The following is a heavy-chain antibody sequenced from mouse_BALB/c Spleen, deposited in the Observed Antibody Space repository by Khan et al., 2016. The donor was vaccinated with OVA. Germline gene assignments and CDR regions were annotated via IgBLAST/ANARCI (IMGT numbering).Heavy chain of an antibody. CDR2: INTYTGQP. J-gene: IGHJ1*01. V-gene: IGHV9-3-1*01. D-gene: IGHD4-1*02. Sequence: QIQLVQSGPELKKPGETVKISCTASGYTFTNYGMNWVKQAPGKGLKWMGWINTYTGQPTYPDEFKGRFAFSLATSARTAYLQINNLNNEDTATYFCARSNSYWYFDVWGAGTTVIVSS. CDR3: ARSNSYWYFDV. CDR1: GYTFTNYG.